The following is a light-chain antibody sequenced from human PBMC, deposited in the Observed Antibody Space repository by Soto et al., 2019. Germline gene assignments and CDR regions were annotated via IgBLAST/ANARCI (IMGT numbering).Light chain of an antibody. J-gene: IGKJ5*01. CDR1: QNINNY. V-gene: IGKV1-33*01. CDR3: QQYENLPT. Sequence: IQMAQYPSTLSASVGDRVTITLQASQNINNYLNWYQQKPGRAPKLLIYDASNLEAGVPSRFRGSGSGTDFTFTISRLQPEDIATYYCQQYENLPTFGQGTRLEIK. CDR2: DAS.